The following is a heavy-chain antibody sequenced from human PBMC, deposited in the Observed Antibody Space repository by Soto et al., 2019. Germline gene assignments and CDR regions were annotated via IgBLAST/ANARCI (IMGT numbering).Heavy chain of an antibody. CDR2: IYYSGST. V-gene: IGHV4-59*01. CDR1: GGSISSYY. CDR3: ARRWGGTFDY. J-gene: IGHJ4*02. Sequence: QVQLQESGPGLVKPSETLSLTCTVSGGSISSYYWSWIRQPPGKGLEWIGYIYYSGSTNYNPSLKMRVTISVDTPKNQFSLQLSSVTAADTAVYYCARRWGGTFDYWGQGTLVTVSS. D-gene: IGHD2-21*01.